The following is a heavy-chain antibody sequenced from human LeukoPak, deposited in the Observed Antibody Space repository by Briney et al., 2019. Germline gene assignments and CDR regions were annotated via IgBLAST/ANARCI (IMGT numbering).Heavy chain of an antibody. Sequence: SETLSLTCTVSGGSISSYYWSWIRQHAGKGLEWIGRIYTSGSTNYNPSLKSRVTMSVDTSKNQFSLKLSSVTAADTAVYYCARDPVDIVATISAFDIWGQGTMVTVSS. J-gene: IGHJ3*02. V-gene: IGHV4-4*07. D-gene: IGHD5-12*01. CDR3: ARDPVDIVATISAFDI. CDR2: IYTSGST. CDR1: GGSISSYY.